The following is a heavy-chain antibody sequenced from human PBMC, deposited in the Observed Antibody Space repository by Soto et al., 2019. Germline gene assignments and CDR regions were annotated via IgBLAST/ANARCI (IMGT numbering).Heavy chain of an antibody. V-gene: IGHV4-30-4*01. CDR3: ARDLRYNWNSGHFHY. D-gene: IGHD1-1*01. CDR2: IYYSGST. Sequence: PSETLSLTCTVSGGSISSGDYYWSWIRQPPGKGLEWIGYIYYSGSTYYNPSLKSRVTISVDTSKNQFSLKLSSVTAADTAVYYCARDLRYNWNSGHFHYWGQGTLVTVSS. CDR1: GGSISSGDYY. J-gene: IGHJ4*02.